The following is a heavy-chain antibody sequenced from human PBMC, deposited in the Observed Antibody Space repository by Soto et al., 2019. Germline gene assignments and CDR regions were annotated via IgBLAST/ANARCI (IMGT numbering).Heavy chain of an antibody. D-gene: IGHD3-22*01. J-gene: IGHJ4*02. Sequence: QVQLVQSGAEVQKPGSSVKVSCKASGGTFSSYAISWVRQAPGQGLEWMGGVIPIFGTANYAQKFQGRVTITADESTSTAYMELSSLRSEDTAVYYCARVTHYYDSSGYHGGPFDYWGQGTLVTVSS. CDR2: VIPIFGTA. CDR1: GGTFSSYA. V-gene: IGHV1-69*01. CDR3: ARVTHYYDSSGYHGGPFDY.